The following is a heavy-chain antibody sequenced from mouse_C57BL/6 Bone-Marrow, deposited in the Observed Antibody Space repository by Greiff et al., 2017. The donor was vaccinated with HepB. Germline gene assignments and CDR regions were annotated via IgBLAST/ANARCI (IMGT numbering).Heavy chain of an antibody. CDR2: IDPSDSYT. D-gene: IGHD1-1*01. Sequence: VQLQQSGAELVRPGTSVKLSCKASGYTFTSYWMHWVKQRPGQGLEWIGVIDPSDSYTNYNQKFKGKATLTVDTSSSTAYMQLSSLTSEDSAVYYCARGDYYGSSSYYFDYWGQGTTLTVSS. J-gene: IGHJ2*01. V-gene: IGHV1-59*01. CDR3: ARGDYYGSSSYYFDY. CDR1: GYTFTSYW.